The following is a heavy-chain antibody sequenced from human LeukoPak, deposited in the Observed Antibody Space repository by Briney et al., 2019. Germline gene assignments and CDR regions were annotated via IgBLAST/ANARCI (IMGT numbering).Heavy chain of an antibody. Sequence: PGGSLRLSCAASGFTFSSYSMNWVRQAPGTGLVWVSRINSYGGITDHADSVKGRFTISRDNAKNTLYLQMNSLRVEDTAVYYCARDRGDYFHDYWGQGTLVTVSS. CDR1: GFTFSSYS. CDR3: ARDRGDYFHDY. V-gene: IGHV3-74*01. J-gene: IGHJ4*02. CDR2: INSYGGIT. D-gene: IGHD4-17*01.